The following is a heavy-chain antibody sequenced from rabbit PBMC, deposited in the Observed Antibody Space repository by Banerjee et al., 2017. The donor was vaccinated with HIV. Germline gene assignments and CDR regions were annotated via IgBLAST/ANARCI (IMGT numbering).Heavy chain of an antibody. CDR1: GFSFSNKYV. J-gene: IGHJ4*01. D-gene: IGHD4-1*01. CDR3: ARDLAGVIGWNFDL. V-gene: IGHV1S40*01. Sequence: QSLQESGGGLFQPGGSLALTCKASGFSFSNKYVMCWVRQAPGKGPEWIACIYNSDGSTYYASWVNGRFTISRTSSTTVALQMTSLTAADTATYFCARDLAGVIGWNFDLWGPGTLVTVS. CDR2: IYNSDGST.